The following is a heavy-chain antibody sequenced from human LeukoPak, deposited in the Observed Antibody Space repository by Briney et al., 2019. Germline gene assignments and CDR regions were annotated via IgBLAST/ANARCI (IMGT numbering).Heavy chain of an antibody. D-gene: IGHD3-3*01. Sequence: SQTLSLTCTVSGGSISSGDYYWSWIRQPPGKGLEWIGYIYYRGSTYYNPSLKSRVTISVDTSKNQFSLKLSSVTAADTAVYYCAREGRFLEWLLYDYWGQGTLVTVSS. V-gene: IGHV4-30-4*01. CDR2: IYYRGST. CDR1: GGSISSGDYY. CDR3: AREGRFLEWLLYDY. J-gene: IGHJ4*02.